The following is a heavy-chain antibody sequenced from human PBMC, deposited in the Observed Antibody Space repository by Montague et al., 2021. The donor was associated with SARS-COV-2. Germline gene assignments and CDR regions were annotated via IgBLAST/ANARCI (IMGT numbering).Heavy chain of an antibody. D-gene: IGHD6-13*01. V-gene: IGHV3-74*01. CDR2: IRADGTTT. CDR3: VRAFSNSFKWFDP. CDR1: GFTFNAYW. J-gene: IGHJ5*02. Sequence: SLRLSCAASGFTFNAYWMHWVRQAPGQGLEWVARIRADGTTTNYADSVKGRFTISRDNAQGTVYLHMTTLTAEDTAVYYCVRAFSNSFKWFDPWGQGTLVTVSS.